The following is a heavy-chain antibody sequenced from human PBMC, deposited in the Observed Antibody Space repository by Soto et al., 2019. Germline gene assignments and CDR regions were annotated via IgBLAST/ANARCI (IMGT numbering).Heavy chain of an antibody. V-gene: IGHV3-33*01. CDR3: ARDSIPWDFWGGYRRVAPDY. Sequence: QVQLVESGGGVVQPGRSLRLSCAASGFTFSSYGMHWVRQAPGKGLEWVAVIWYDGSNKYYADSVKGRFTISRDNSKNTLYLQMNSLRAEGTAVYYCARDSIPWDFWGGYRRVAPDYWGQGTLVTVSS. J-gene: IGHJ4*02. CDR2: IWYDGSNK. CDR1: GFTFSSYG. D-gene: IGHD3-3*01.